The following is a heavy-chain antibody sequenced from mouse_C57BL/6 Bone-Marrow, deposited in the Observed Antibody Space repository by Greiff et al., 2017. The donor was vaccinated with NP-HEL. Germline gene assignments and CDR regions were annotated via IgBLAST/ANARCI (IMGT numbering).Heavy chain of an antibody. Sequence: VQLKESGGGLVQPKGSLKLSCAASGFTFNTYAMHWVRQAPGKGLEWVARIRRKSGNYATYYADSVKDRFTISRDDSQSMLYLQMKNQNTEDTAMYYCVRNYYGSSYAMDYWGQGTSVTVSS. CDR3: VRNYYGSSYAMDY. D-gene: IGHD1-1*01. CDR2: IRRKSGNYAT. V-gene: IGHV10-3*01. CDR1: GFTFNTYA. J-gene: IGHJ4*01.